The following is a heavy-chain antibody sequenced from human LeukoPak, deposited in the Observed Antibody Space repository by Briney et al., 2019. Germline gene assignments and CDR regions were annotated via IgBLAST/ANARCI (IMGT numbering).Heavy chain of an antibody. V-gene: IGHV3-7*01. Sequence: GGSLRLSCAGSGFTFSDFWMTWVRQTTGKGLEWVANIKEDGTEKNLVDSVKGRFTISRDNTKNLLYLEMNSLRGDDTAIYYCVRESRPGGAMGLYHNLDYWGQGTLVAVSS. J-gene: IGHJ4*02. D-gene: IGHD1-1*01. CDR3: VRESRPGGAMGLYHNLDY. CDR2: IKEDGTEK. CDR1: GFTFSDFW.